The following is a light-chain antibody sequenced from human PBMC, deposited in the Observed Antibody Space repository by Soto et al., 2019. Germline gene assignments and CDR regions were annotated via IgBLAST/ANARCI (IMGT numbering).Light chain of an antibody. J-gene: IGKJ3*01. CDR2: AAS. Sequence: DIQMTQSPSSLSASVGDRVTITCRASQSISSYLNWYQQKPGKAPKLLIYAASSLPSGVPSRFSGSGSGTDFTLTISSLQPEDFATYYCQQSYSTPPFTFGPGTKVYIK. CDR1: QSISSY. CDR3: QQSYSTPPFT. V-gene: IGKV1-39*01.